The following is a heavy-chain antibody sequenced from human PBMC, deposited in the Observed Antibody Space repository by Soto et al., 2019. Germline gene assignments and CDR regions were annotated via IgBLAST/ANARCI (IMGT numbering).Heavy chain of an antibody. Sequence: PSETLSLTCTVSGGSISSYYWSWIRQPPGKGLEWIGYIYYSGSTNYNPSLKSRVAISVDTSKNQFSLKLSSVTAADTAVYYCARRYGASFDYWGQGTLVTVSS. J-gene: IGHJ4*02. CDR1: GGSISSYY. V-gene: IGHV4-59*01. CDR3: ARRYGASFDY. CDR2: IYYSGST. D-gene: IGHD4-17*01.